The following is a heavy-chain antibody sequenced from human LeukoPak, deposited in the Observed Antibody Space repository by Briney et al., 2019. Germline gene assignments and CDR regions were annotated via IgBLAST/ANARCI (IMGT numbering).Heavy chain of an antibody. CDR3: ARGSYDSSGYYPTYNWFDP. Sequence: GASVKVSCKASGYTFTSYGISWVRQAPGQGLEWMGWISAYNGNTNYAQKLQGRVTMTTDTSTSTAYMELRSLRSDDTAVYYCARGSYDSSGYYPTYNWFDPWGQGTLVTVSS. D-gene: IGHD3-22*01. CDR1: GYTFTSYG. V-gene: IGHV1-18*01. J-gene: IGHJ5*02. CDR2: ISAYNGNT.